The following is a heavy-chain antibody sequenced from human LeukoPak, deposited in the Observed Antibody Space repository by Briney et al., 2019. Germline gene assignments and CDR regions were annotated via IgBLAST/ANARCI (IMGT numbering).Heavy chain of an antibody. D-gene: IGHD6-13*01. CDR1: GFTFSNAW. J-gene: IGHJ4*02. CDR2: IKSKTDGGTT. V-gene: IGHV3-15*01. CDR3: ARDRDIAAAGTLNY. Sequence: GGSLRLSCAASGFTFSNAWMSWVRQAPGKGLEWVGRIKSKTDGGTTDYAAPVKGRFTISRDDSKNTLYLQMNSLRAEDTAVYYCARDRDIAAAGTLNYWGQGTLVTVSS.